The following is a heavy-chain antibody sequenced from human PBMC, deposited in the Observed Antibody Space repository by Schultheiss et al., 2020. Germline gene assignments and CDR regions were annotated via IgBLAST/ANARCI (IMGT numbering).Heavy chain of an antibody. Sequence: GGSLRLSCAASGFTFSDYYMSWIRQAPGKGLEWVSRINSDGSSTSYANSVKGRFTISRDNAKNTLYLQVNSLRAEDMTVYYCVRGGVVVPAASAIGFDPWGQGTLVTVYS. CDR2: INSDGSST. V-gene: IGHV3-74*01. CDR1: GFTFSDYY. J-gene: IGHJ5*02. CDR3: VRGGVVVPAASAIGFDP. D-gene: IGHD2-2*01.